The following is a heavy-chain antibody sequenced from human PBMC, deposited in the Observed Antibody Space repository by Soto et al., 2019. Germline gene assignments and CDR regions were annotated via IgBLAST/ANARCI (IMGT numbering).Heavy chain of an antibody. D-gene: IGHD3-16*01. CDR3: ARDWGRRRGTDY. CDR2: ISSSSSYI. J-gene: IGHJ4*02. CDR1: GFTFSSYS. Sequence: EVQLVESGGGLVKPGGSLRLSCAASGFTFSSYSMNWVRQAPGKGLEWDSSISSSSSYIYYADSVKGRFTISRDNAKNSLYLQMNRLRAEDTAVYYCARDWGRRRGTDYWGQGTLVTVSS. V-gene: IGHV3-21*01.